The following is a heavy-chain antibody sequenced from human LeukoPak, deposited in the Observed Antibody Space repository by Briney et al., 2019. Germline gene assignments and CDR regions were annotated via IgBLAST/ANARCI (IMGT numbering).Heavy chain of an antibody. D-gene: IGHD6-13*01. V-gene: IGHV5-51*01. Sequence: GESLKISCKGSGYSFTNYWIGWVRQMPGKGLEWMGIIHPGDSDTKYSPSFQGQVTISADKSISTAYLQWSSLKASDTAMYYCARHLSSSIWYNYNYYMDVWGRGTTVTVSS. J-gene: IGHJ6*03. CDR3: ARHLSSSIWYNYNYYMDV. CDR2: IHPGDSDT. CDR1: GYSFTNYW.